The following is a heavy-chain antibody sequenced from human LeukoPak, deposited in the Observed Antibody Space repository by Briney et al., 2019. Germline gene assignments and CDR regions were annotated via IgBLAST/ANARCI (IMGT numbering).Heavy chain of an antibody. J-gene: IGHJ5*02. D-gene: IGHD3-22*01. CDR1: GLIFDDYT. CDR2: ISRNGAVT. CDR3: ARDLGQYYDTSDNWFDP. V-gene: IGHV3-43*01. Sequence: GGSLRLSCAASGLIFDDYTMHWVRQAPGRGLEWVSLISRNGAVTKYADSVRGRFTVSRDNTKNSLFLQMNSLRAEDTAVYYCARDLGQYYDTSDNWFDPWGQGTLVTVSS.